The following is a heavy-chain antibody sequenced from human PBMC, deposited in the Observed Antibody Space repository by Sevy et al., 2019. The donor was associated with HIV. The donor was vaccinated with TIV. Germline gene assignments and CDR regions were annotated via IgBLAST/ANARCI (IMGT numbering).Heavy chain of an antibody. V-gene: IGHV3-7*01. CDR2: IKQNGRVT. Sequence: GGSLRLSCAASGFSLNSYWMSWVRQAPGKGLEWVANIKQNGRVTYYVDSVKGRFTISIDNARNFLYLQMNSLRAEDTARYYCVRAIAADGSFWGQGTLVTVSS. CDR3: VRAIAADGSF. CDR1: GFSLNSYW. J-gene: IGHJ4*02. D-gene: IGHD6-13*01.